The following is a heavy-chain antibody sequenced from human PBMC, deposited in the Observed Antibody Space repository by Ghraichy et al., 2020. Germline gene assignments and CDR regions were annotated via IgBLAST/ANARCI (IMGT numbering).Heavy chain of an antibody. CDR1: GGSFSGYY. V-gene: IGHV4-34*12. CDR2: IVYSGST. D-gene: IGHD3-9*01. J-gene: IGHJ4*02. CDR3: ARLPRTVLPGRDY. Sequence: SQTLSLTCAVSGGSFSGYYWTWIRQPPGKGLEWIGDIVYSGSTNYNPSLKSRVTISLDTSKRQFSLKVISVTAADPAVYFCARLPRTVLPGRDYWGQGTLVTVSP.